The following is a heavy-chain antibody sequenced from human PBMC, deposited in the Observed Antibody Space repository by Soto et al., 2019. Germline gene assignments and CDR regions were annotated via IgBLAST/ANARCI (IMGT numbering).Heavy chain of an antibody. Sequence: QVQLVQSGAEVKKPGSSVKVSCKASGGTFSSYAISCVRQAPGQGLEWMGGIIPIFGTANYAQKFQGRVTITAYESTSTAYMELSSLRSEDTAVYYCASPTTVTSYYYHGMDVWCQGNTVTVSS. J-gene: IGHJ6*02. CDR1: GGTFSSYA. V-gene: IGHV1-69*01. D-gene: IGHD4-17*01. CDR2: IIPIFGTA. CDR3: ASPTTVTSYYYHGMDV.